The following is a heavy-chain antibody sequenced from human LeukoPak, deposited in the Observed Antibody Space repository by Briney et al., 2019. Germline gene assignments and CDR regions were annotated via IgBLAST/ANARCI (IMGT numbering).Heavy chain of an antibody. D-gene: IGHD3-3*01. V-gene: IGHV3-23*01. Sequence: GRSLRPSCAASGFTFTTYAMSWVRQAPGKGLEWVSSNSGSGGSTSYADSVEGRFTISRDNSKNTLYLQMNSLKTEDTAVYYCTRSDPRFWSGKYYYMDVWGKGTTVTVSS. J-gene: IGHJ6*03. CDR1: GFTFTTYA. CDR3: TRSDPRFWSGKYYYMDV. CDR2: NSGSGGST.